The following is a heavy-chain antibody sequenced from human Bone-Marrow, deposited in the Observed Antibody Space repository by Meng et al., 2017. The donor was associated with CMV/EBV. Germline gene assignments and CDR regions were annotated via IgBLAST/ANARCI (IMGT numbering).Heavy chain of an antibody. J-gene: IGHJ6*02. D-gene: IGHD2-2*02. V-gene: IGHV4-59*01. CDR2: IYYSGST. Sequence: SETLSLTCTVSGGSISSYYWSWIRQPPGKGLEWIGYIYYSGSTNYNPSLKSRVTISVDTSKNQFSLKLSSVTAADTAVYYCARDAVVPAAITQSADYYYYGMDVWGQGTTVTFSS. CDR3: ARDAVVPAAITQSADYYYYGMDV. CDR1: GGSISSYY.